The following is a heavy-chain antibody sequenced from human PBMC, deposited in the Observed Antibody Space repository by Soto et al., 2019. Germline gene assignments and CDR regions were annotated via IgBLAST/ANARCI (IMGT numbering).Heavy chain of an antibody. CDR2: INHSGST. Sequence: PSETLSLTCAVYGLSFSGYYWSWIRQPPGKGLEWIGEINHSGSTNYNPSLKSRVTISVDTSKNQFSLKLSSVTAADTAVYYCARGRIVGATAGSYGMDVWGQGTTVTVSS. CDR3: ARGRIVGATAGSYGMDV. J-gene: IGHJ6*02. D-gene: IGHD1-26*01. V-gene: IGHV4-34*01. CDR1: GLSFSGYY.